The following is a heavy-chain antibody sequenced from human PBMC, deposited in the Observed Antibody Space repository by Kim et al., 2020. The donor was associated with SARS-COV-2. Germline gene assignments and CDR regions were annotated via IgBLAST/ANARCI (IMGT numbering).Heavy chain of an antibody. CDR3: TRVPGTTLDY. CDR1: GFTFSDSA. J-gene: IGHJ4*01. V-gene: IGHV3-73*01. D-gene: IGHD1-1*01. CDR2: IRSKGSGSAA. Sequence: GGSLRLSCGASGFTFSDSAMHWVRQAPGKGLVWVGRIRSKGSGSAAAYSAAGRGTITISRADSRHTVQLKMHSAKNEATADYECTRVPGTTLDYWG.